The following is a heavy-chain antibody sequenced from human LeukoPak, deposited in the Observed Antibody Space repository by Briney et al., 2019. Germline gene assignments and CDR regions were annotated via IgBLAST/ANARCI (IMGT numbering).Heavy chain of an antibody. CDR3: TTAPRGYCSGGSCSYAFDI. D-gene: IGHD2-15*01. V-gene: IGHV3-15*01. CDR2: IKSKSDGGTT. J-gene: IGHJ3*02. CDR1: TFTFSNAW. Sequence: PGGSLRLSCAASTFTFSNAWMSWVRKAPGKGLEWVGRIKSKSDGGTTDYAAPVRGRFTISRDDSKNTLYPQMNSLKTEDTAVYYCTTAPRGYCSGGSCSYAFDIWGQGTMVTVSS.